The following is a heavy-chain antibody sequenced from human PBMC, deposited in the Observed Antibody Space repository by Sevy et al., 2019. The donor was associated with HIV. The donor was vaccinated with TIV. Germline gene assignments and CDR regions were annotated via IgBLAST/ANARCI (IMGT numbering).Heavy chain of an antibody. D-gene: IGHD2-21*02. V-gene: IGHV4-59*01. CDR3: ARDAIVVVTAIGGYYYGMDV. CDR1: GGSISSYY. CDR2: IYYSGST. J-gene: IGHJ6*02. Sequence: SETLSLTCTVSGGSISSYYWSWIRQPPGKGLEWIGSIYYSGSTNYNPSLKSRVTMSVDTSKNQFSLKLGSVTAADTAVYYCARDAIVVVTAIGGYYYGMDVWGQGTTVTVSS.